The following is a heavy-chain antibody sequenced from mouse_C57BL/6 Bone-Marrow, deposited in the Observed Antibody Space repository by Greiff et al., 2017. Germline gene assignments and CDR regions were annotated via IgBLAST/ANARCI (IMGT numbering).Heavy chain of an antibody. Sequence: VKLMESGPGILQSSQTLSLTCSFSGFSLSTSGMGVSWIRQPSGKGLEWLAHIYWDDDKRYNPSLKSRLTISKDTSRNQVFLKITSVDTADTATYYCARTDYGSSYWFAYWGQGTLVTVSA. V-gene: IGHV8-12*01. CDR2: IYWDDDK. D-gene: IGHD1-1*01. CDR1: GFSLSTSGMG. CDR3: ARTDYGSSYWFAY. J-gene: IGHJ3*01.